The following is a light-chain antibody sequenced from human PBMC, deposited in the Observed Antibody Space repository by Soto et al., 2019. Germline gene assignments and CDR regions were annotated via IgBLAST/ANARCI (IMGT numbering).Light chain of an antibody. CDR1: PSVTNF. J-gene: IGKJ5*01. CDR3: QQRNVWPPVT. V-gene: IGKV3-11*01. Sequence: EIVLTQSPATLSLSPGERATLSCRASPSVTNFLAWYQQKPGQAPRLLIYGAFNRATGIPARFSGSGSGTDFTLTISSVEPEDSAVYYCQQRNVWPPVTFGQGTRLEIK. CDR2: GAF.